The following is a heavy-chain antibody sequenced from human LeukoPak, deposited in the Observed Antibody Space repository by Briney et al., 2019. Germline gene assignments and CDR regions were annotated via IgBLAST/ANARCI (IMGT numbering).Heavy chain of an antibody. V-gene: IGHV1-8*01. J-gene: IGHJ4*02. Sequence: ASVKVSCKASGYTFTSYDINWVRQATGQGLEWMGWMNPNSGNTGYAQKFQGRVTMTRNTSISTAYMELSSLRSEDTAMYYCARENYGDYGFDYWGQGTLVTVSS. CDR3: ARENYGDYGFDY. D-gene: IGHD4-17*01. CDR2: MNPNSGNT. CDR1: GYTFTSYD.